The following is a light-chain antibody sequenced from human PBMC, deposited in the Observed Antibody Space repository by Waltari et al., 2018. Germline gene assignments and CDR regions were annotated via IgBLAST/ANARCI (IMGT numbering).Light chain of an antibody. CDR3: CSYAGRYTLL. V-gene: IGLV2-11*01. CDR2: DVN. Sequence: QPALTPPRSVSGSPRLPVTIPCTGTCMDVFVYNFFSWYQEHPGKAPKLIIYDVNKWPSGVPDRFSGSKSGNTASLTISGLQAEDEADYYCCSYAGRYTLLFGGGTKLTVL. J-gene: IGLJ2*01. CDR1: CMDVFVYNF.